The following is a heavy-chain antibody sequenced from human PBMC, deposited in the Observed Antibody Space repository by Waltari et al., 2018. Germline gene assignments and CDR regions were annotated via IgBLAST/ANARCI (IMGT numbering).Heavy chain of an antibody. CDR1: GYTFTSYG. Sequence: QVQLVQSGAEVKKPGASVKVSCKASGYTFTSYGISWVRQAPGQGLEWRGWSSAYNGTTNYARTRQGRVTMTPDTSTSTAYRELRSLGADDTAVYYCARTGITIFGPGNYGMDVWGQGTTVTVSS. J-gene: IGHJ6*02. CDR2: SSAYNGTT. D-gene: IGHD3-3*01. V-gene: IGHV1-18*01. CDR3: ARTGITIFGPGNYGMDV.